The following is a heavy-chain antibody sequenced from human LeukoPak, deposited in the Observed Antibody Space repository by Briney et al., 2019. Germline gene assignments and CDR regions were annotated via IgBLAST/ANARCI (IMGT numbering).Heavy chain of an antibody. J-gene: IGHJ4*02. CDR2: MYSGGST. Sequence: PGGSLRLSCAASGFTVSSNYMSWVRQAPGRGLEWVSTMYSGGSTYYADSVKGRFTIPRDSSKNTLYLQMNSLRAEDTAVYYCAKTSDYYFSFDYWGQGTLVTVSS. D-gene: IGHD3-22*01. CDR1: GFTVSSNY. V-gene: IGHV3-53*01. CDR3: AKTSDYYFSFDY.